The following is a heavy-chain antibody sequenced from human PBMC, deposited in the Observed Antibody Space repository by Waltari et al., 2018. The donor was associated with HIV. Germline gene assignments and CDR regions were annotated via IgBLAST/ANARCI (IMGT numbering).Heavy chain of an antibody. D-gene: IGHD4-17*01. V-gene: IGHV1-8*01. CDR1: GYTFTSYD. CDR3: ARGPQDYPKYYFDY. J-gene: IGHJ4*02. CDR2: INPNSGKT. Sequence: QVQLVQSGAEVKKPGASVKVSCKASGYTFTSYDINWVRQATGQGLEWLGWINPNSGKTGYAQRFQGRVTMTRNTSISTAYMELSSLRSEDTAVYFCARGPQDYPKYYFDYWGQGTLVTVSS.